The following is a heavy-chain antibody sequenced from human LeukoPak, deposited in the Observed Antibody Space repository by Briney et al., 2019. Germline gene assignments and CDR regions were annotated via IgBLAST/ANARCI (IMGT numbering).Heavy chain of an antibody. CDR2: ISYDGSNK. CDR3: AREVRYYFDY. D-gene: IGHD4-17*01. Sequence: LGGSLRLSCAASGFTFSSYAMHWVRQAPGKGLEWVAVISYDGSNKYYADSVKGRFTISRDNSKNTLCLQMNSLRAEDTAVYYCAREVRYYFDYWGQGTLVTVSS. CDR1: GFTFSSYA. V-gene: IGHV3-30-3*01. J-gene: IGHJ4*02.